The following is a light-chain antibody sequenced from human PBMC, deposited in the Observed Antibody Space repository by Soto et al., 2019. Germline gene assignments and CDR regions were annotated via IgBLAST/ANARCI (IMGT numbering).Light chain of an antibody. CDR2: GNN. V-gene: IGLV1-40*01. CDR1: SSNIGAGYD. Sequence: QSVLTQPPSVSGAPGQRVTISCTGNSSNIGAGYDVHWYQQLPGTAPKLLIYGNNNRPSGVPDRFSGSKSGTSASLAITWLQAEDEADYYCQSYDSSLSAYVFGPGTKLTVL. CDR3: QSYDSSLSAYV. J-gene: IGLJ1*01.